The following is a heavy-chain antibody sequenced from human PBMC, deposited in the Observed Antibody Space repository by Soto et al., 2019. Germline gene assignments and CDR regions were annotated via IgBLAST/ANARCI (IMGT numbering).Heavy chain of an antibody. CDR2: IYYSGST. CDR3: ARPMVRGVNDAFDI. V-gene: IGHV4-39*01. J-gene: IGHJ3*02. CDR1: DGSISSSSYD. Sequence: SETLAVTCTVSDGSISSSSYDWRCVGQPPGKGLEWIGSIYYSGSTYYNPSLKSRVTISVDTSKNQFSLKLSSVTAADTAVYYCARPMVRGVNDAFDIWGQGTMVTVSS. D-gene: IGHD3-10*01.